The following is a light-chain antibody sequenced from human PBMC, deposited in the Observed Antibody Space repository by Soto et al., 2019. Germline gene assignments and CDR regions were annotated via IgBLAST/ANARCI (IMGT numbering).Light chain of an antibody. CDR1: QSVRSQ. J-gene: IGKJ5*01. CDR2: DAS. Sequence: EVVLTQSPATLSLSPGDRVTLSCRASQSVRSQLAWYQQKPGQPPRLLIYDASSRATGLPARFSGSGSETEFTLTISSLQPDDFATYYCLQRKSYPITFGQGTRLEIK. CDR3: LQRKSYPIT. V-gene: IGKV3-11*01.